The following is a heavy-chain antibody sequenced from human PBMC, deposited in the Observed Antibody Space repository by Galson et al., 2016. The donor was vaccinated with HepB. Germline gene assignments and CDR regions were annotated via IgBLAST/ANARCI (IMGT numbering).Heavy chain of an antibody. J-gene: IGHJ6*02. CDR3: AKDPGRDGGMDV. CDR1: GFTFEKYG. Sequence: SLRLSCAVSGFTFEKYGVHWVRQAPGKGLDWVAVVWFDETTKYYADSVKGRFTISKDNSKNTVYLHMNSRRAEDTAVYYGAKDPGRDGGMDVWGQGTTVTVFS. V-gene: IGHV3-33*06. CDR2: VWFDETTK. D-gene: IGHD5-24*01.